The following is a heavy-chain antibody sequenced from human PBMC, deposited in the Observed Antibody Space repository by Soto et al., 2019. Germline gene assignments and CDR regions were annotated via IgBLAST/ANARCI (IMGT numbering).Heavy chain of an antibody. CDR1: GFTFSNSA. J-gene: IGHJ4*02. CDR3: VRRMASPDQ. CDR2: ITSGGRSI. Sequence: GGSLSLSCTASGFTFSNSAMNWVRQAPGKGLEWVSYITSGGRSIYYADSVKGRFIISRDNAENSLYLQMNSLRPEDTAVYYCVRRMASPDQWGQGTLVTVSS. D-gene: IGHD2-15*01. V-gene: IGHV3-48*03.